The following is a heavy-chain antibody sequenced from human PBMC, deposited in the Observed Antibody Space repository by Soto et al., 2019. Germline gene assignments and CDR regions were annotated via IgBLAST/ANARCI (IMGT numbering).Heavy chain of an antibody. CDR2: ISSHGSST. CDR1: GFTFSSYA. Sequence: GGSLRLSCSASGFTFSSYAMHWVRQAPGKGLEYVSAISSHGSSTYYADSVKGRFTISRDNSKNTLYLQMNSLRAEDTAVYYCARRVGYSGSIDYWGQGTPVTVSS. J-gene: IGHJ4*02. CDR3: ARRVGYSGSIDY. D-gene: IGHD5-12*01. V-gene: IGHV3-64*04.